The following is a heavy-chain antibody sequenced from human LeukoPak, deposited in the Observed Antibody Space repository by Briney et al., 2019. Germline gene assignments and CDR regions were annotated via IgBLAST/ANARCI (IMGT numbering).Heavy chain of an antibody. CDR1: GFTFSSYW. CDR3: ARETGDIVLMVYDNWFDP. CDR2: IKQDGSEK. D-gene: IGHD2-8*01. J-gene: IGHJ5*02. Sequence: QPGGCLRLSCAASGFTFSSYWMSWVRQAPGKGLEWVANIKQDGSEKYYVDSVKGRFTISRDNAKNSLYMQMNSLRAEDTAVYYCARETGDIVLMVYDNWFDPWGQGTLVTVSS. V-gene: IGHV3-7*01.